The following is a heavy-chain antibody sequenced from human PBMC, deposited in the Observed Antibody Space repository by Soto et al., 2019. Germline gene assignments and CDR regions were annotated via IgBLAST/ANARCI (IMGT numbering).Heavy chain of an antibody. J-gene: IGHJ6*02. CDR1: GYSFTSYL. CDR2: IYPGDSDT. V-gene: IGHV5-51*01. Sequence: GESLKISCKGSGYSFTSYLIGWVRQMPGKGLEWMGIIYPGDSDTRYSPSFQGQVTISADKSISTAYLQWSSLKASDTAMYYCARQPSSVELEPTDYYYYGMDVWGQETTVTVAS. CDR3: ARQPSSVELEPTDYYYYGMDV. D-gene: IGHD1-1*01.